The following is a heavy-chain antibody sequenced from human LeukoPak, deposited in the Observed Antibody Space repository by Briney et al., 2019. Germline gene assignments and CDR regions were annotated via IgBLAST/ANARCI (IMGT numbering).Heavy chain of an antibody. CDR3: ARVRSGSMDV. D-gene: IGHD5-12*01. V-gene: IGHV3-30*01. Sequence: DSVKGRFTISRDNSKKTVYLQMNSLRAEDTAVYYCARVRSGSMDVWGKGTTVTVSS. J-gene: IGHJ6*03.